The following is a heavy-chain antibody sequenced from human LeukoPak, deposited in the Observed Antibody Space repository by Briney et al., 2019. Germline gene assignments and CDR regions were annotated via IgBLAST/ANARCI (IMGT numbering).Heavy chain of an antibody. CDR3: ARQTFGELTPFGY. CDR1: GGSFSGYY. J-gene: IGHJ4*02. CDR2: IYYSGST. Sequence: SETLSLTCAVYGGSFSGYYWSWIRQPPGKGLEWIGYIYYSGSTNYNPSLKSRVTISVDTSKNQFSLKLSSVTAADTAVYYCARQTFGELTPFGYWGQGTLVTVSS. V-gene: IGHV4-59*01. D-gene: IGHD3-10*01.